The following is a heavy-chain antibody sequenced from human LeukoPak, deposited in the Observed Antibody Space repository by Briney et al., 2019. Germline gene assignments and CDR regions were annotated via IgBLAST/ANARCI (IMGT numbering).Heavy chain of an antibody. CDR1: GYTFTDYY. Sequence: AASVKVSCKVSGYTFTDYYMHWVQQAPGKGLEWMGLVDPEDGETIYAEKFQRRVTITADTSTDTAYMELSSLRSEDAAVYYCATRGYSGYDVDYWGQGTLVTVSS. J-gene: IGHJ4*02. CDR2: VDPEDGET. CDR3: ATRGYSGYDVDY. V-gene: IGHV1-69-2*01. D-gene: IGHD5-12*01.